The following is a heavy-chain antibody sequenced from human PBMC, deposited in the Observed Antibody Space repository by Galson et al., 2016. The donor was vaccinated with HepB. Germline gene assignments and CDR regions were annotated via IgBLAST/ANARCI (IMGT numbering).Heavy chain of an antibody. CDR1: GFTLRSYV. CDR3: ARNRLGWTLLEAIDS. J-gene: IGHJ4*02. Sequence: SLRLPCAGSGFTLRSYVMNWVRQAPGKGLEWGSSTSSGSSYIYYADSVTGRFTISRDNAKNSLHLQMNSLRAEDTAVYYCARNRLGWTLLEAIDSWGQGTLVTVSS. D-gene: IGHD2-15*01. V-gene: IGHV3-21*01. CDR2: TSSGSSYI.